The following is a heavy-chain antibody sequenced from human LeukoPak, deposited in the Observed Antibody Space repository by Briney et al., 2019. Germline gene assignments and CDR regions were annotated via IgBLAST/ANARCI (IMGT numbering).Heavy chain of an antibody. V-gene: IGHV4-39*01. Sequence: PSETLSLTCSVSGGSISSLYWGWIRQPPGKGLEWTGSIYYSGSTYYNPSLKSRVTISVDTSKNQFSLKLRSVTAADTAVYHCARQTESYYFDYWGQGTLVTVSS. CDR3: ARQTESYYFDY. CDR2: IYYSGST. D-gene: IGHD1-14*01. CDR1: GGSISSLY. J-gene: IGHJ4*02.